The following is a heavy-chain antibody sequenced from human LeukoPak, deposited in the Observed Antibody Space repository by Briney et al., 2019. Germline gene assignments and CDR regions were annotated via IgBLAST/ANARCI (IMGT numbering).Heavy chain of an antibody. V-gene: IGHV1-69*05. CDR1: GGTFSSYA. CDR2: IIPIFGTA. J-gene: IGHJ4*02. CDR3: ARGRGPRPGPFDY. Sequence: WASVKVSCKASGGTFSSYANSWVRQAPGQGLEWMGGIIPIFGTANYAQKFQGRVTITTDESTSTAYMELSSLRSEDTAVYYCARGRGPRPGPFDYWGQGTLVTVSS. D-gene: IGHD2-2*01.